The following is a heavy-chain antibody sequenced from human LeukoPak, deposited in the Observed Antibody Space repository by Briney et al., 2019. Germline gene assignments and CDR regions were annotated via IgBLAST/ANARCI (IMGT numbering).Heavy chain of an antibody. D-gene: IGHD3-22*01. CDR1: GFTFSSYS. Sequence: GGSLRLSCAASGFTFSSYSMNWVRQAPGKGLEWVSGINWNGGSTGYADSVKGRFTISRDNAKNSLYLQMNSLRAEDTALYYCASSYDSSGYLFDYWGQGTLVTVSS. CDR3: ASSYDSSGYLFDY. J-gene: IGHJ4*02. V-gene: IGHV3-20*04. CDR2: INWNGGST.